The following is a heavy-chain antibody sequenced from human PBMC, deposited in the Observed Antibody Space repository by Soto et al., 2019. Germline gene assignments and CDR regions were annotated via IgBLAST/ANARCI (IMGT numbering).Heavy chain of an antibody. CDR1: GYTFTSYG. Sequence: QVQLVQSGAEVKKPGASVKVSCKASGYTFTSYGISWVRQAPGQGLEWMGWISAYNGNTKYAEKLQGRVTMTTDRXXTTACMQRRSLRSDDSAVYYCARDSVAVAGTHVDYWGQGTLVTVSS. J-gene: IGHJ4*02. CDR2: ISAYNGNT. D-gene: IGHD6-19*01. V-gene: IGHV1-18*01. CDR3: ARDSVAVAGTHVDY.